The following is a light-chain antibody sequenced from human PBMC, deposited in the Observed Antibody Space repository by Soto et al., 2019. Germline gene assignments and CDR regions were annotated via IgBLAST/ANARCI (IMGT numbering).Light chain of an antibody. J-gene: IGLJ1*01. CDR1: SSDVGGYDY. Sequence: QSALTQPASVSGSPGQSITISCTGISSDVGGYDYVSWYQHHPGKAPKLMIYDVTNRPSGVSSRFSGSKSGNTASLTISGLQAEDEADYYCSSYIGSSTFYVFGSGTKLTVL. V-gene: IGLV2-14*03. CDR2: DVT. CDR3: SSYIGSSTFYV.